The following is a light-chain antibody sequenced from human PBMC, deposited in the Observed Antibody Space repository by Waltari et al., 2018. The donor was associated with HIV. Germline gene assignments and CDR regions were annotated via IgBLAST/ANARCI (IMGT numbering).Light chain of an antibody. CDR3: SSYTSSSTWV. Sequence: QSALTQPASVSGSPGQSITISCTGTSSDVGRYNYVSWYQQHPGKAPKLMIYDVSKRPSWVSNRFSGSKSGNTASLTISGLQAEDEADYYCSSYTSSSTWVFGGGTKLTVL. CDR1: SSDVGRYNY. CDR2: DVS. J-gene: IGLJ3*02. V-gene: IGLV2-14*01.